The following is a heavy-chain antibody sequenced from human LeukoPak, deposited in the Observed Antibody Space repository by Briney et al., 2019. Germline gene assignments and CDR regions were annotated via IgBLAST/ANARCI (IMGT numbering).Heavy chain of an antibody. Sequence: PGGSLRLSCAASGFTFSTYAMHWVRQAPGKGLEWVAAISSDGNHKHSADSVRGRFTISRDNSKNTLFLQMNSLRPDDTAVYYCARDRLPPPGVYCFDPWGQGTLVTASS. V-gene: IGHV3-30-3*01. J-gene: IGHJ5*02. D-gene: IGHD5-12*01. CDR2: ISSDGNHK. CDR1: GFTFSTYA. CDR3: ARDRLPPPGVYCFDP.